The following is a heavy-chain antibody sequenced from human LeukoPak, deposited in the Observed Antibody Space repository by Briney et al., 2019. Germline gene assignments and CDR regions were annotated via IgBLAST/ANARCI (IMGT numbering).Heavy chain of an antibody. CDR2: VYYGGST. D-gene: IGHD3-22*01. V-gene: IGHV4-59*01. J-gene: IGHJ4*02. CDR1: GGSISPYY. Sequence: SETLSLTCTVSGGSISPYYWGWIRQPPGKGLEWIGYVYYGGSTDYNPSLKSRVTISVDTSKNQFSLNLSSVTAADTAVYYCARARLDSSGRFDYWGQGTLVTVSS. CDR3: ARARLDSSGRFDY.